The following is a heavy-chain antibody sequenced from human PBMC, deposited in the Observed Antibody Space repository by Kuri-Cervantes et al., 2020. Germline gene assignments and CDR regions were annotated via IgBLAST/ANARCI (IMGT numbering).Heavy chain of an antibody. Sequence: ASVKVSCKASGYTFTGYYMHWVRQAPGQGLEWMGWISAYNGNTNYAQKLQGRVTMTTDTSTSTAYMELRSLRSDDTAVYYCARGSPPEAPWVFGMDVWGQGTTVTVSS. CDR2: ISAYNGNT. J-gene: IGHJ6*02. V-gene: IGHV1-18*04. CDR1: GYTFTGYY. CDR3: ARGSPPEAPWVFGMDV. D-gene: IGHD1-26*01.